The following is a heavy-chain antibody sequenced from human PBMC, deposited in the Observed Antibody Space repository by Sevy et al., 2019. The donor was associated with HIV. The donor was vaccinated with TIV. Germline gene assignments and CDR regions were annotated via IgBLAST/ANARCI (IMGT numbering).Heavy chain of an antibody. J-gene: IGHJ5*02. CDR1: GFTFSTYW. CDR3: ARGYYSNFVGWFDP. D-gene: IGHD4-4*01. CDR2: IKQDGSDK. Sequence: GGSLRLSCVASGFTFSTYWMTWVRQAPGKGLEWVANIKQDGSDKYYVTSVKGRFTISRDNAKNSLYLQMNSLRAEDTAVYYCARGYYSNFVGWFDPWGQGTLVTVSS. V-gene: IGHV3-7*01.